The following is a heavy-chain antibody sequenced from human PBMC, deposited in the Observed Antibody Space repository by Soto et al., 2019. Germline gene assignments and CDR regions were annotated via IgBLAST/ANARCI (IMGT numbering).Heavy chain of an antibody. V-gene: IGHV3-53*01. CDR2: IYRGGGT. Sequence: EVQLVESGGGLIQPGGPLRLICAASGLSVTANYMTWGRQAPGKGLEWLSIIYRGGGTYYADSLKGRAIISRDGSRNMVFLQLNSLTAEDAGVYYCARRDDSETFDIWGRGTAVNVSS. J-gene: IGHJ3*02. CDR3: ARRDDSETFDI. D-gene: IGHD5-18*01. CDR1: GLSVTANY.